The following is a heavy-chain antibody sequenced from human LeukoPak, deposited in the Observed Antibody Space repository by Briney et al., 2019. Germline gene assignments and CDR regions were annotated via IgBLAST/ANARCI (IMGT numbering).Heavy chain of an antibody. Sequence: SETLSLTCTVPGGSISSYYWSWLRQPAGKGLEWIGRIYSSVNTNYNPSLKSLVAMSVDTPKNQFSLKLSSVTAADRAVYYCAREGLLFCGGDCYGSWGQGTLVTVSS. CDR1: GGSISSYY. D-gene: IGHD2-21*01. J-gene: IGHJ4*02. V-gene: IGHV4-4*07. CDR2: IYSSVNT. CDR3: AREGLLFCGGDCYGS.